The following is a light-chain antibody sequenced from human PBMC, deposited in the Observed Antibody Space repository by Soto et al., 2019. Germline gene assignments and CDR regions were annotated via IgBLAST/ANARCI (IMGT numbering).Light chain of an antibody. Sequence: DIVMTQTPLSLSVTPGQPASISCRSSQSLLHRDGRTYLFWYLQKPGQSPQLLIYEVSNRFSGVPDRFSGRGSGKDFSLKSSRVEAEDVGVYYCLQTIQMPPTFGQGTKLDIK. CDR1: QSLLHRDGRTY. CDR2: EVS. J-gene: IGKJ2*01. V-gene: IGKV2D-29*02. CDR3: LQTIQMPPT.